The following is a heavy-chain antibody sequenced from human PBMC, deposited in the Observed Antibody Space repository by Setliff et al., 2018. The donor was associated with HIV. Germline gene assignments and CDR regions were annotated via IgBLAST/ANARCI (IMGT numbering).Heavy chain of an antibody. CDR1: SGSISSSNW. CDR3: ASHDIPLVRGLV. V-gene: IGHV4-4*02. Sequence: PSETLSLTCAVSSGSISSSNWWSWVRQPPGKELEWIGEIYHSGSTNYNPSLKSRVTISLDRFKNQFSLKLTSVTAADTAVYYCASHDIPLVRGLVWGQGTTVTVSS. D-gene: IGHD3-10*01. J-gene: IGHJ6*02. CDR2: IYHSGST.